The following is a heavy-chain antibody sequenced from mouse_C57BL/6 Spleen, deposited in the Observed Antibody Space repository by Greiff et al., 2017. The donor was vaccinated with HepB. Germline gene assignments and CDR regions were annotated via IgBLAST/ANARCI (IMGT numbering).Heavy chain of an antibody. CDR3: ARFYYGSSYNY. Sequence: QVQLKQPGAELVMPGASVKLSCKASGYTFTSYWMHWVKQRPGQGLEWIGEIDPSDSYTNYNQKFKGKSTLPVDKSSSTAYMQLSSLTSEDSAVYYCARFYYGSSYNYWGQGTLVTVSA. V-gene: IGHV1-69*01. D-gene: IGHD1-1*01. J-gene: IGHJ3*01. CDR2: IDPSDSYT. CDR1: GYTFTSYW.